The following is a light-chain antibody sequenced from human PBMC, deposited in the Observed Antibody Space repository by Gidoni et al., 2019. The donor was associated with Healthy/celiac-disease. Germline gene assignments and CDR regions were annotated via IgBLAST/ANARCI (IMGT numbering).Light chain of an antibody. CDR1: NIGSKS. CDR2: DDS. Sequence: SYVLTQTTSVAVATGKTARITCGGNNIGSKSVHWYQQKPGQAPVLVVYDDSDRPSGIPERFSGSNSGNTATLTISRVEAVDEADYYCQVWDSSSDHVVFGGGTKLTVL. J-gene: IGLJ2*01. CDR3: QVWDSSSDHVV. V-gene: IGLV3-21*03.